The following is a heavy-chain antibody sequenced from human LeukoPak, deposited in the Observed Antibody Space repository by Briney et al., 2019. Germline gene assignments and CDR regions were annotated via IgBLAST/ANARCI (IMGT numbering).Heavy chain of an antibody. CDR1: GYTFIDYY. J-gene: IGHJ6*02. V-gene: IGHV1-2*02. CDR3: ARTPVGLKVGGGLYFYGMDV. D-gene: IGHD3-16*01. CDR2: INPKSGGT. Sequence: ASVKVSCKASGYTFIDYYMQWVRQAPGQGLEWMGWINPKSGGTKYAQKLHGRVTMTRDTSISTAYMELSRLRSDDTAVYYCARTPVGLKVGGGLYFYGMDVWGQGTTVTISS.